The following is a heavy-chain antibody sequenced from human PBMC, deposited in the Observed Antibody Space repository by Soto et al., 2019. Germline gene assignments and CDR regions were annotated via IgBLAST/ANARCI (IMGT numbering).Heavy chain of an antibody. Sequence: SETLSLTCTVSGGSISSYCWSWIRQPPGKGLEWIGYIYYSGSTNYNPSLKSRVTISVDTSKNQFSLKLSSVTAADTAVYYCARGRDSADYWGQGTLVTVSS. CDR1: GGSISSYC. CDR3: ARGRDSADY. D-gene: IGHD2-15*01. J-gene: IGHJ4*02. V-gene: IGHV4-59*01. CDR2: IYYSGST.